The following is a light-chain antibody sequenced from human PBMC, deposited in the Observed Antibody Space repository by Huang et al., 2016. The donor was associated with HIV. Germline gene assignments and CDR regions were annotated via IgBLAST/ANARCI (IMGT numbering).Light chain of an antibody. Sequence: DIQMTQSPSVTSASIGDTVTITCRASHDISNYSGWFQQKPGKVSQRLIYGTSSLHHGIPSRFSGSGSGTEFTLTISSLQPEDSAIYYCLQHKTYPLTFGGGTKVEIK. CDR3: LQHKTYPLT. J-gene: IGKJ4*01. CDR2: GTS. V-gene: IGKV1-17*03. CDR1: HDISNY.